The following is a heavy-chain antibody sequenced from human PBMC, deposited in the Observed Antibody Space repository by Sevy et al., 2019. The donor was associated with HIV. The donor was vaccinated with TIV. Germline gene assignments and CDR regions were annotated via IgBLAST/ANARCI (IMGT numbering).Heavy chain of an antibody. D-gene: IGHD3-16*01. CDR3: GKNRPPGGRDVSRHGMDV. CDR2: ISHDGSYR. Sequence: GGSLRLSCAASGFTFSTYAMHWVRQAPGKGLEWVAIISHDGSYRYYADSVKGRFSMSRDSSKNTLYLQMSGLAIEDAAVYYCGKNRPPGGRDVSRHGMDVWGRWTTVTVSS. V-gene: IGHV3-30*18. J-gene: IGHJ6*02. CDR1: GFTFSTYA.